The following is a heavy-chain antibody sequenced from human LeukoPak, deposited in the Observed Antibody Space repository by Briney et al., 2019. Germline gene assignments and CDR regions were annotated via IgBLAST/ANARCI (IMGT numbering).Heavy chain of an antibody. Sequence: SETLSLTCTVSGGSISSGDYYWSWIRQPPGKGLEWIGYIYYSGSTYYNPSLKSRVTISVDTSKNQFSLKLSSVTAADTAVYYCARGRSSGWDDAFDIWGKGTMVTVSS. V-gene: IGHV4-30-4*08. D-gene: IGHD6-19*01. CDR1: GGSISSGDYY. CDR2: IYYSGST. CDR3: ARGRSSGWDDAFDI. J-gene: IGHJ3*02.